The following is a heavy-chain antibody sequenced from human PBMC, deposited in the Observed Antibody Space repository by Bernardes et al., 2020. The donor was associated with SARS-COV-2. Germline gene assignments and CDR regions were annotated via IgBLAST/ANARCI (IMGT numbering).Heavy chain of an antibody. CDR1: GFTFSSYC. Sequence: GGSLRLSCAASGFTFSSYCVSWVRQAPGKGLEWVANIKGDGSQGSSVDSVRGRFAISRDNAKNLLYLQMDSLRAEDTAVYYCARIDDVTGRDYWGQGTTVTVSA. CDR3: ARIDDVTGRDY. CDR2: IKGDGSQG. D-gene: IGHD3-9*01. V-gene: IGHV3-7*01. J-gene: IGHJ4*03.